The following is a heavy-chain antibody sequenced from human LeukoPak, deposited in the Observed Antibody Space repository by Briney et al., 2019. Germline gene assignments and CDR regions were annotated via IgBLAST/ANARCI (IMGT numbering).Heavy chain of an antibody. V-gene: IGHV3-7*01. CDR1: GFTFNIYW. CDR3: ARQGRHDLFDY. Sequence: GGALRLSCAGSGFTFNIYWMSWVRQAPGEGLEGVANIKLGGGEKCYVDSVKGRFPISRYNAQNSLYLQMNSLRAEDTAVYYCARQGRHDLFDYWGQGTLVTVSS. D-gene: IGHD3-16*01. CDR2: IKLGGGEK. J-gene: IGHJ4*02.